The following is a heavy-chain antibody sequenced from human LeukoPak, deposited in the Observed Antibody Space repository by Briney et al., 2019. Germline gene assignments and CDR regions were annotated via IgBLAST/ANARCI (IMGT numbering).Heavy chain of an antibody. J-gene: IGHJ4*02. CDR1: GYTFTSYG. D-gene: IGHD5-12*01. Sequence: ASVKVSCKASGYTFTSYGISWVRQAPGQGLEWMGWISAYNGNTNYAQKFQGRVSMTTDTSTTTAYMELRSLRSDDTAVYYCARDPDIVVSSSYFDFWGRGTLVTVSS. CDR3: ARDPDIVVSSSYFDF. V-gene: IGHV1-18*04. CDR2: ISAYNGNT.